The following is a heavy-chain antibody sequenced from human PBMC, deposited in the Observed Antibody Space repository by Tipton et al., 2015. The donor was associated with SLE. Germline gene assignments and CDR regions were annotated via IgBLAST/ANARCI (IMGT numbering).Heavy chain of an antibody. Sequence: TLSLTCNVSGVSISSSYGSWIRQPAGKGLEWFGNIYTSGTTSYNPTLKSRVTISLDSSKNHFSLLLASVTAADTAVYYCETIQGYCAGGSCFRFDYWGQGSLVTVSP. D-gene: IGHD2-8*02. J-gene: IGHJ4*02. CDR3: ETIQGYCAGGSCFRFDY. V-gene: IGHV4-4*08. CDR2: IYTSGTT. CDR1: GVSISSSY.